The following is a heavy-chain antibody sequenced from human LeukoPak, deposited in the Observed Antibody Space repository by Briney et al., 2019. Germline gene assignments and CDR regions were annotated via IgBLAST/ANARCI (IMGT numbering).Heavy chain of an antibody. Sequence: GASVKVSCKASGYTFTSYGISWVRQAPGQGLEWMGWISAYNGNTNYAQKLQGRVTMTTDTSTSTAYMELRSLRSDDTAVYYCARGAVVTASTNWFDPWGQGTLVTVSS. J-gene: IGHJ5*02. CDR3: ARGAVVTASTNWFDP. CDR1: GYTFTSYG. CDR2: ISAYNGNT. D-gene: IGHD2-21*02. V-gene: IGHV1-18*01.